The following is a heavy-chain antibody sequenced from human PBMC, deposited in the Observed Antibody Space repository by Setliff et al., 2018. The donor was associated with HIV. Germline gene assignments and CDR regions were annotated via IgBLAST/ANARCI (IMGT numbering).Heavy chain of an antibody. CDR3: ARHAAGPDGPFDY. Sequence: SETLSLTCTVSGASISSGGFYWSWIRQHPGKGLEWIGYIYYSGSTYYNPSLKSRVTISVDTSKNQFSLKLSSVIAADTAVYYCARHAAGPDGPFDYWGQGTLVTVSS. D-gene: IGHD2-2*01. V-gene: IGHV4-31*03. CDR1: GASISSGGFY. CDR2: IYYSGST. J-gene: IGHJ4*02.